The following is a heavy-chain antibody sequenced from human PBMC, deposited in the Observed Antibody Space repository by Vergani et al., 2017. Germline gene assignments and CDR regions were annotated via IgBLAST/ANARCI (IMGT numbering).Heavy chain of an antibody. CDR2: IKSKSDGGTT. CDR1: GLTFRNAW. J-gene: IGHJ4*02. CDR3: TTAHCGGDCWYYFDY. D-gene: IGHD2-21*01. V-gene: IGHV3-15*01. Sequence: EVQLVESGGGLVKPGGSLRLSCAASGLTFRNAWMTWVRQAPGKGLELVGRIKSKSDGGTTDYAAPVKGRFIISRDDSQNLLFLQINSLKTEDTAIYYCTTAHCGGDCWYYFDYWGQGTQVTVSS.